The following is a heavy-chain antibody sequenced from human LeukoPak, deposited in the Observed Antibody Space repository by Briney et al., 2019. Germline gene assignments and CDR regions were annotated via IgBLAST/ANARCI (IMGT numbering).Heavy chain of an antibody. CDR1: GGSISSYY. V-gene: IGHV4-59*01. CDR3: ARDRGATDY. D-gene: IGHD1-26*01. Sequence: SETLSLTCTVSGGSISSYYWSWIRQPPGKGLEWIGYIYYSGSTNYNPSLKSRVTISVDTSKNQSSLKLSSVTAADTAVYYCARDRGATDYWGQGTLVTVSS. CDR2: IYYSGST. J-gene: IGHJ4*02.